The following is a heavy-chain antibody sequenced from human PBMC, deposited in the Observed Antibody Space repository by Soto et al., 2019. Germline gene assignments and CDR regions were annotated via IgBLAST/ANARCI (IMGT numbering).Heavy chain of an antibody. D-gene: IGHD2-21*02. J-gene: IGHJ4*02. V-gene: IGHV2-5*02. CDR3: AHIAPAIVTVGGHGGFDY. Sequence: QITLKESGPTLVRPPQTLTLTCTFSGFSLTSGVGVGWIRQPPGKALEWLARIYWDDDKRDSTSLKNRLTITKDTSKNQVVLTMTNVGPVDTATYFCAHIAPAIVTVGGHGGFDYWGQGTLVTVSS. CDR2: IYWDDDK. CDR1: GFSLTSGVG.